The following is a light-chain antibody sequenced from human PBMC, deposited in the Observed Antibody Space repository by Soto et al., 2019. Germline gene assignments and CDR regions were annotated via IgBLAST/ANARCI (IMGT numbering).Light chain of an antibody. V-gene: IGLV2-14*01. CDR3: SSYTRSSTLV. CDR1: SSDVGGYNY. Sequence: QSVLTQPASVSGSPGQSITISCTGTSSDVGGYNYVSWYQHHPGKAPKLMIYEVSDRPSGVANRFSGSKSGNTASLTISGVQAEDEADYYCSSYTRSSTLVFGGGTQLTVL. J-gene: IGLJ2*01. CDR2: EVS.